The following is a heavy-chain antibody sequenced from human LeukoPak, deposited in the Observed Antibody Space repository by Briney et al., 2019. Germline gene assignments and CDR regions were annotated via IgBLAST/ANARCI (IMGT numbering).Heavy chain of an antibody. J-gene: IGHJ4*02. D-gene: IGHD6-19*01. CDR1: GYSFTSYW. CDR3: ARRSYSSGWYHFDY. CDR2: IYPGDSDT. V-gene: IGHV5-51*01. Sequence: RECLKISCKGSGYSFTSYWIGWVRQMPGKGLEWMGIIYPGDSDTRYSPSFQGQVTISADKSISTAYLQWSSLKASDTAMYYCARRSYSSGWYHFDYWGQGTLVTVSS.